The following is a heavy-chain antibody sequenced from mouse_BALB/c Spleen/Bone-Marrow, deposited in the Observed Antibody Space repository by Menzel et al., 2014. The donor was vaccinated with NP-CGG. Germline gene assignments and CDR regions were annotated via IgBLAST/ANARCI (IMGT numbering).Heavy chain of an antibody. D-gene: IGHD4-1*01. J-gene: IGHJ2*01. CDR2: IHPNSGNT. CDR3: ARSGFDY. Sequence: QVQLQQSGSVLVRPGASLKLSCKASGYTFTSSWMHWAKQRPGQGLEWIGEIHPNSGNTNYNEKFKGKATLTVDTSSSTAYVDLSSLTSEDSAVYYCARSGFDYWGQGTTLTVSS. CDR1: GYTFTSSW. V-gene: IGHV1S130*01.